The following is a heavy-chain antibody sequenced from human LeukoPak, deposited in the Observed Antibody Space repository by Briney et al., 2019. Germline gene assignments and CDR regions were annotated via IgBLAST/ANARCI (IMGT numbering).Heavy chain of an antibody. J-gene: IGHJ3*02. CDR3: ARVRISRSSGYTAYAFDI. CDR1: GYTFTGYY. CDR2: INPNSGGT. V-gene: IGHV1-2*02. D-gene: IGHD3-22*01. Sequence: ASVKVSCKASGYTFTGYYMHWVRQAPGQGLEWMGWINPNSGGTNYAQKFQDRVTMTRDTSISTAYMELYRLRSDDTAVYYCARVRISRSSGYTAYAFDIWGQGTMVTVSS.